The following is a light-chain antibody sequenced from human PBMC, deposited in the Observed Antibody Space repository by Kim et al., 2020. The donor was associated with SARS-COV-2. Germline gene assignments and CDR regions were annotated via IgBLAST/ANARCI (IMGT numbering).Light chain of an antibody. CDR1: KIGRKN. Sequence: SYELTQPLSVSVALGQTASLTCGGYKIGRKNVHWYRQRPGQAPVMVIYRNTDRPSGIPDRLSGSTSENTATLTISGAQAGDEADYYCQVWDSSTDVVFGGGTQLTVL. CDR3: QVWDSSTDVV. CDR2: RNT. V-gene: IGLV3-9*01. J-gene: IGLJ2*01.